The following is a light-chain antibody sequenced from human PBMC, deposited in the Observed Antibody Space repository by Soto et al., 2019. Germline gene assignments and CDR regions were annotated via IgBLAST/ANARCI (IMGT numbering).Light chain of an antibody. CDR1: QSISSY. CDR3: QQSYSTPPIT. V-gene: IGKV1-39*01. CDR2: AAS. Sequence: DIQMTQSPSSLSASVGDRVTITCRASQSISSYLNWYQQKPGKAPKLLIYAASSLQIGVPSRFSGSGSGTDFTLTISSLQPEDLVTYDCQQSYSTPPITFGQGTRLEIK. J-gene: IGKJ5*01.